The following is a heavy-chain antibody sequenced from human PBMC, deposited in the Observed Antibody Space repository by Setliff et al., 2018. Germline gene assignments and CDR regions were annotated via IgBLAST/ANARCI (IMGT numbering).Heavy chain of an antibody. CDR1: GESFSNNY. Sequence: SETLSLTCSVYGESFSNNYWSWIRQTPGKGLEWIGESNHGGSTSYHPSLKSRVTMSLDTSKNQFSLKLTSVTAADTAVYYCARDYQGGWFAPWGQGIMVTVSS. D-gene: IGHD3-10*01. CDR2: SNHGGST. CDR3: ARDYQGGWFAP. V-gene: IGHV4-34*01. J-gene: IGHJ5*02.